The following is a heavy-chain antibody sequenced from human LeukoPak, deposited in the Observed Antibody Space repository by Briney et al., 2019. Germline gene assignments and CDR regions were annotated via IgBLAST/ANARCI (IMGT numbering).Heavy chain of an antibody. D-gene: IGHD6-13*01. J-gene: IGHJ3*02. Sequence: PGGSLRLSCSASGFSFRNYDMHWVRQPTGKGLEWVSAVGTGGDTYYAGSVKGRVTVVRENAKNTLYLQMNSLRAGDTAMYYCARRSAAAGIDAFDIWGQGTMVTVSS. V-gene: IGHV3-13*01. CDR1: GFSFRNYD. CDR3: ARRSAAAGIDAFDI. CDR2: VGTGGDT.